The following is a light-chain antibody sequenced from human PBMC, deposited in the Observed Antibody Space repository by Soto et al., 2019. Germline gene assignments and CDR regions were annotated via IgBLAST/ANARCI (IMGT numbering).Light chain of an antibody. CDR2: GAS. Sequence: EIVLTQSPGTLSLSPGERATLSCRASQSVSSSYLAWYQQKPGQAPRLLIYGASSRATGIPDRFSGSGSGTDFTLTXXXXXPEXXXXXXXXXXXXSPPWTFGQGTKVEIK. CDR1: QSVSSSY. J-gene: IGKJ1*01. V-gene: IGKV3-20*01. CDR3: XXXXXSPPWT.